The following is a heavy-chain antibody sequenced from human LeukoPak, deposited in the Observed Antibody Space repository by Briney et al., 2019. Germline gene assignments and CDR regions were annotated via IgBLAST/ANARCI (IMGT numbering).Heavy chain of an antibody. D-gene: IGHD3-16*01. CDR2: IWSDGSEQ. CDR1: GFSFRKYG. V-gene: IGHV3-33*06. Sequence: GRSLRLSCAASGFSFRKYGMHWVRQAPGKGLEWVPVIWSDGSEQYYPDSVRGRFTVSRDNSRNTLYLQLDNLRLDDTAVYYCAKRDGAYGIDHWGQGTLLTVSS. J-gene: IGHJ1*01. CDR3: AKRDGAYGIDH.